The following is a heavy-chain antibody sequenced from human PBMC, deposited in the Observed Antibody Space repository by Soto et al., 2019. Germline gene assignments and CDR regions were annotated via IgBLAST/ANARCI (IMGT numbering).Heavy chain of an antibody. CDR1: GYTLTELS. V-gene: IGHV1-24*01. J-gene: IGHJ4*02. CDR3: ARDLDIVATGTFGY. D-gene: IGHD5-12*01. CDR2: FDPEDGET. Sequence: ASVKVSCKVSGYTLTELSMHWVRQAPGKGLEWMGGFDPEDGETIYAQKFQGRVTMTTDTSTGTAYMELRSLRSDDTAVYYCARDLDIVATGTFGYWGQGTLVTVSS.